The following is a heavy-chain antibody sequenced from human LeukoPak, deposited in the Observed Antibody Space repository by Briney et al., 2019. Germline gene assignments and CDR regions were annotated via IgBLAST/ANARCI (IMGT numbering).Heavy chain of an antibody. J-gene: IGHJ3*01. CDR1: GYTFTDNY. CDR2: VNPDSGGT. Sequence: ASVKVSCKASGYTFTDNYIHWVRQAPGQGLEWMGRVNPDSGGTNYAQKFQGRVTMTRDTSINTAFVELSRLRSDDTATYYCARAQNYHDRSGYSDDTFDVWGHGTMITVSS. D-gene: IGHD3-22*01. CDR3: ARAQNYHDRSGYSDDTFDV. V-gene: IGHV1-2*06.